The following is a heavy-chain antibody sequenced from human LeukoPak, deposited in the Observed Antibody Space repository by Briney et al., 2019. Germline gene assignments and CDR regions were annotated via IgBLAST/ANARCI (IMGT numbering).Heavy chain of an antibody. D-gene: IGHD3-22*01. CDR3: ARDSSGYQ. CDR1: GFTFSHYW. Sequence: QPGGSLRLSCAASGFTFSHYWMAWVRPAPGKGLEWVAIIRPDANDGSYVDSVKGRFTISRDNAKNSLYLQMNSLRAEDTAVYYCARDSSGYQWGQGTLVTVSS. CDR2: IRPDANDG. J-gene: IGHJ4*02. V-gene: IGHV3-7*01.